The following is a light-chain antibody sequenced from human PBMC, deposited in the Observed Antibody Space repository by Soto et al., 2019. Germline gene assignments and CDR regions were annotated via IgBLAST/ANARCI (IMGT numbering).Light chain of an antibody. CDR1: QTISIY. V-gene: IGKV1-39*01. J-gene: IGKJ3*01. CDR3: QQSYSTPRT. Sequence: DIQMTQSPSSLSASMGDRITITCRASQTISIYLNWYQQKPGEAPKLLIYAASSLQSGVPSRFSGRGSGTDFTLTISSLQPEDFATYYCQQSYSTPRTFGPGTKVDIK. CDR2: AAS.